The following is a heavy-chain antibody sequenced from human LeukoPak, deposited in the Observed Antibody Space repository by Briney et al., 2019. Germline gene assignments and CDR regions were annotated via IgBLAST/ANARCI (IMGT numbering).Heavy chain of an antibody. CDR3: AKDEVHDSSGPTIYYYYGMDV. Sequence: PGGSLRLSCAASGFTFSSYGMHWVRQAPGKGLEWVAVIWYDGSNKYYADSVKGRFTISRDNSKNTLYLQMNSLRAEDTAVYYCAKDEVHDSSGPTIYYYYGMDVWGQGTTVTVSS. J-gene: IGHJ6*02. CDR1: GFTFSSYG. V-gene: IGHV3-33*06. CDR2: IWYDGSNK. D-gene: IGHD3-22*01.